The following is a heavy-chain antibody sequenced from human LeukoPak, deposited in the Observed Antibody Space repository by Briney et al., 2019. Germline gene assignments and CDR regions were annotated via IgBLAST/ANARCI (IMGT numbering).Heavy chain of an antibody. CDR2: IRYDGTNE. J-gene: IGHJ4*02. Sequence: PGGSLRLSCAASGFTFSSYGMHWVRQAPGKGLEWVAFIRYDGTNECYADSVKGRFTIFRDNSKNTLYLQMNSLRVEDTAIYYCANPTVNWGQGTLVTVSS. V-gene: IGHV3-30*02. CDR3: ANPTVN. CDR1: GFTFSSYG. D-gene: IGHD3-22*01.